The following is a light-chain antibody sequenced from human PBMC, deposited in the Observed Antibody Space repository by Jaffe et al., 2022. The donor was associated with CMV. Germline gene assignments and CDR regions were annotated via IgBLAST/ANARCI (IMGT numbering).Light chain of an antibody. V-gene: IGKV3-15*01. J-gene: IGKJ2*01. CDR3: QQYNGWPPGGT. CDR1: QSVSSN. Sequence: EIVMTQSPATLSVSPGERATLSCRASQSVSSNLAWYQHKPGQAPRLLIYGTSTRAIGIPARFIGSGSGTEFTLTISSLQSEDFAVYYCQQYNGWPPGGTFGQGTKLEIK. CDR2: GTS.